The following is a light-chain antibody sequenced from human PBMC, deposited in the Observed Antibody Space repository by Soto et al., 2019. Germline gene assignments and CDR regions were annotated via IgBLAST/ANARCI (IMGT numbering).Light chain of an antibody. CDR2: SNS. V-gene: IGLV1-44*01. CDR1: TSHIGITT. Sequence: QSMLTHPPSASRAPGQRVTISFSGGTSHIGITTVNWYQQLPGTAPKLLIYSNSQRPSGVPVRFSGSKSGTSASLAISGLQSEDEAEYYCAAWDGSLYVFGNGTKVTVL. J-gene: IGLJ1*01. CDR3: AAWDGSLYV.